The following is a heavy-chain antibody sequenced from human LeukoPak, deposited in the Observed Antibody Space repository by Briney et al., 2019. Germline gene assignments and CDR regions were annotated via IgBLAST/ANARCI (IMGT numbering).Heavy chain of an antibody. CDR2: IXXXXXXX. J-gene: IGHJ4*02. CDR1: GYSFXSXW. V-gene: IGHV5-10-1*01. CDR3: ARPGGIDDY. Sequence: GESLKISCKGSGYSFXSXWISWVRQMPGTGLAWMGRIXXXXXXXXXXXXXXXXXXXXXXKSXSTAYLQWSSLKASDTAMYYCARPGGIDDYWGQGTLVTVSS. D-gene: IGHD3-16*01.